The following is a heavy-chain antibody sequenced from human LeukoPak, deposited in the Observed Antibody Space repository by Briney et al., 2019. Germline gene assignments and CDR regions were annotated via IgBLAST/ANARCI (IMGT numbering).Heavy chain of an antibody. D-gene: IGHD3-3*01. CDR3: SRDLSGVAVVFLEN. V-gene: IGHV3-49*03. Sequence: GGSLRLSCTASGFTFGDYTMVWFRQAPGKGLEWVGFIRNRSDGEATEYAASVKGRFTISRDDSKSIAYLQMNSLKTEDTAVYYCSRDLSGVAVVFLENWGQGTLVTVSS. J-gene: IGHJ4*02. CDR2: IRNRSDGEAT. CDR1: GFTFGDYT.